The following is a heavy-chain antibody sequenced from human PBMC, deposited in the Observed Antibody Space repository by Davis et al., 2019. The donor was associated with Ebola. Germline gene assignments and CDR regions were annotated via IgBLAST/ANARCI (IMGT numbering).Heavy chain of an antibody. Sequence: PGGSLRLSCTASGFTFGDYAVNWVRQAPGKGLEWVSCISPSGDITYYVGSVKGRFTISRDNSKNALYLQMNSLRAEDTALYYCAKAGVNCYSGLDYWGPGTLVTVSA. D-gene: IGHD2-15*01. CDR1: GFTFGDYA. V-gene: IGHV3-23*01. CDR3: AKAGVNCYSGLDY. J-gene: IGHJ4*02. CDR2: ISPSGDIT.